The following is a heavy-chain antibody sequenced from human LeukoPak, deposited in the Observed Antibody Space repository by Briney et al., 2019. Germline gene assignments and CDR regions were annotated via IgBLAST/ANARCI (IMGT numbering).Heavy chain of an antibody. V-gene: IGHV3-7*03. J-gene: IGHJ4*02. CDR2: IKQDGSEK. CDR3: ARRYFDY. CDR1: GFTFSDYW. Sequence: GGSLRLSCAASGFTFSDYWMSWVRQAPGKGLEWVANIKQDGSEKYYVDSVKGRFTISRDNAKNSLYLQMNRLRAEDTAVYYCARRYFDYWGQGTLVTVSS.